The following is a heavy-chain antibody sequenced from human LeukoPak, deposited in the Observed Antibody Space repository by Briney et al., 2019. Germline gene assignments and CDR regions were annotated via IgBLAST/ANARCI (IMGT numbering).Heavy chain of an antibody. D-gene: IGHD6-19*01. CDR3: ARVGSGWYDFDY. Sequence: GGSLRLSCAASGFTFNTNNIRCASQAPGKGLEWVSDIYSGSSSTYYTDSVKGRFTISRHNSKNTLYLQMNSLRAEDTAVYYCARVGSGWYDFDYWGQGTLVTVSS. CDR1: GFTFNTNN. CDR2: IYSGSSST. V-gene: IGHV3-53*04. J-gene: IGHJ4*02.